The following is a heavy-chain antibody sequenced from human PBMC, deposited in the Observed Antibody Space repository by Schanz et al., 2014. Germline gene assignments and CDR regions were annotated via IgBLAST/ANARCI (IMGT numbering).Heavy chain of an antibody. D-gene: IGHD2-15*01. J-gene: IGHJ2*01. CDR1: GFGFSSYS. CDR2: VSSRSDEI. V-gene: IGHV3-23*04. CDR3: AKDLRVDCSDGCFNWDFDL. Sequence: EVQLVESGGGLIQPGGSLRLSCAASGFGFSSYSMNWVRQAPGKGLEWVAAVSSRSDEIKYADSVRGRFTISRDNSRSTMYMQMSSLRAEDTAVYFCAKDLRVDCSDGCFNWDFDLWGRGTLVTVSS.